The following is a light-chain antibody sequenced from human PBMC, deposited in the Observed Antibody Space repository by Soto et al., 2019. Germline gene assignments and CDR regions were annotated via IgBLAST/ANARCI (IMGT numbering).Light chain of an antibody. CDR1: QSVSTY. V-gene: IGKV3-11*01. CDR3: QQRSNSPLT. CDR2: DAS. Sequence: EIVLTQSPATLSLSPGERATLSCRASQSVSTYLVWYQQKPGQAPRLLIYDASNRATGIPARFSGSGSGTDFTLTISSLEPEDFAVYYCQQRSNSPLTFGGGNQVEIK. J-gene: IGKJ4*01.